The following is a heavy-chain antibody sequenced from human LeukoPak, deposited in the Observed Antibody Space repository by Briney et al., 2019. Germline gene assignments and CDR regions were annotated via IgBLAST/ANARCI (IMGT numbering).Heavy chain of an antibody. D-gene: IGHD2-2*01. CDR1: GGSFSGYY. Sequence: SETLSLXCAVYGGSFSGYYWSWIRQPPGKGLEWIGEINHSGSTNYNPSLKSRVTISVDTSKNQFSLKLSSVTAADTAVYYCARENIVVVPAANPRFDPWGQGTLVTVSS. CDR3: ARENIVVVPAANPRFDP. V-gene: IGHV4-34*01. J-gene: IGHJ5*02. CDR2: INHSGST.